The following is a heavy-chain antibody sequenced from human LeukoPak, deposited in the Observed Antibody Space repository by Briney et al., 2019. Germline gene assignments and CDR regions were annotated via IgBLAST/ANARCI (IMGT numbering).Heavy chain of an antibody. V-gene: IGHV3-7*01. J-gene: IGHJ4*02. D-gene: IGHD1-7*01. CDR3: ARLLGTVTTYDY. Sequence: GGSLRLSCAASGFTFSSHWMSWVRQAPGKGLEWVASIRPDGSEEYYMDSVKGRFTISRDNAKYSLYLQMNSLRAEDTAVYYCARLLGTVTTYDYWGQGTLVTVSS. CDR1: GFTFSSHW. CDR2: IRPDGSEE.